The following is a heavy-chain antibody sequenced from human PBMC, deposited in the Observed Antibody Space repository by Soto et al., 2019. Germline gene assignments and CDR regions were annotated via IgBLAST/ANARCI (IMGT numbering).Heavy chain of an antibody. CDR3: ARGGPSGYDAWIY. CDR1: GGTFSSYA. J-gene: IGHJ4*02. Sequence: QVQLVQSGAEVKKPGSSVKVSCKASGGTFSSYAISWVRQAPGQGLEWMGGIIPIFGTANYAQKFQGRVTITADESTTTAYTELSSLTSEDTAVYYCARGGPSGYDAWIYWDQGTLVTVSS. V-gene: IGHV1-69*01. CDR2: IIPIFGTA. D-gene: IGHD5-12*01.